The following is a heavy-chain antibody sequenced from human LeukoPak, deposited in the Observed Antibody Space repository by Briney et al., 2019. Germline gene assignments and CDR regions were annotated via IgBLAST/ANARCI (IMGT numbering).Heavy chain of an antibody. CDR1: GSIFTSYW. J-gene: IGHJ4*02. D-gene: IGHD5-18*01. CDR2: IYPGDSDT. CDR3: ARSAKDTAMVAF. V-gene: IGHV5-51*01. Sequence: GGPRQISGEGSGSIFTSYWSGGVRRLPGKGLGGMGIIYPGDSDTTYSPSFQGQVTISADKSISTAYLQWSSLKASDTAMYYCARSAKDTAMVAFWGQGTLVTVSS.